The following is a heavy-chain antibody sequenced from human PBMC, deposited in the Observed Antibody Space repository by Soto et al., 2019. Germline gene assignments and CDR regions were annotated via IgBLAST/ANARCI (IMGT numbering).Heavy chain of an antibody. CDR1: GGSFSGYY. CDR2: INHSGST. J-gene: IGHJ3*02. Sequence: QVQLQPWGAGLLKPSETLSLTCAVYGGSFSGYYWSWIRQPPGKGLEWIGEINHSGSTNSNPSLKGRVTRSVDTSKSQFSLKLSSVTAADTAVYYCARDPTLASDIWGQGTMVTVSS. CDR3: ARDPTLASDI. V-gene: IGHV4-34*01.